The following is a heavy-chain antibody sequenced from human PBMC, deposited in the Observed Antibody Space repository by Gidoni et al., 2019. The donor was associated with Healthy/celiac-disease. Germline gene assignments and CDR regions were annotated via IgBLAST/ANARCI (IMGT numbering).Heavy chain of an antibody. D-gene: IGHD4-4*01. J-gene: IGHJ4*02. V-gene: IGHV4-59*01. CDR2: IYYSGST. CDR3: ARGGRTVTTSHFDY. CDR1: GGSISSYY. Sequence: QVQLQESGPGLVKPSETLSLTCTVSGGSISSYYWSWIRQPPGKGLEWIGYIYYSGSTNYNPSLKSRVTISVDTSKNQFSLKRSSVTAADTAVYYCARGGRTVTTSHFDYWGQGTLVTVSS.